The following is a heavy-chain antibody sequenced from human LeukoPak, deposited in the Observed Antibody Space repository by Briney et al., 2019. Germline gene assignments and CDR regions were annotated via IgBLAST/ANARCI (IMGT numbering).Heavy chain of an antibody. D-gene: IGHD2-21*02. Sequence: SEALSLTCSVSGGSLRSYYWTWIRQLPGKGLEWIGYVYDSGSTNYNPSLKSRVTISVDTSKNQFSLRLTSVTAADTAVYYCARRRGGRDNEAFDFWGQGTMVTVSS. J-gene: IGHJ3*01. CDR3: ARRRGGRDNEAFDF. CDR1: GGSLRSYY. V-gene: IGHV4-59*01. CDR2: VYDSGST.